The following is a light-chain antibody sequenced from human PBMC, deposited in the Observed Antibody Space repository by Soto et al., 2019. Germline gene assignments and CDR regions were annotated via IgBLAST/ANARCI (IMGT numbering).Light chain of an antibody. CDR1: GGSITSGY. V-gene: IGLV6-57*03. Sequence: NFMLTQPHSVSESPGKTVTISCTRSGGSITSGYVQWYQQRPGSAPTTVIYEDNQRPSGVPDRFSGSIDSSSNSASLTISGLKTEGEADYYCQSYHSSYPYVFGTGTKLTVL. J-gene: IGLJ1*01. CDR2: EDN. CDR3: QSYHSSYPYV.